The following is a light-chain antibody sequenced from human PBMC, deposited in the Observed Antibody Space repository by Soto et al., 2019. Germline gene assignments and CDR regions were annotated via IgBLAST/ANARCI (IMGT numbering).Light chain of an antibody. CDR3: QHYGRSPLT. Sequence: EIVLTQSPGSLSLSPGERATLSCRASQSVSSSHLAWYQQKSGQAPRLLIYGASTRATGIPDRFSGSGSGTEFTLTISSLEPEDFAVYYCQHYGRSPLTFGGGTKVEIE. CDR1: QSVSSSH. CDR2: GAS. J-gene: IGKJ4*01. V-gene: IGKV3-20*01.